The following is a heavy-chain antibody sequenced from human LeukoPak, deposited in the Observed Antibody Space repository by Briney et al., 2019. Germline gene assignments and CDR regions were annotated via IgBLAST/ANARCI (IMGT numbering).Heavy chain of an antibody. CDR2: INPSGGST. CDR3: TRGRLGELSLSPTDY. J-gene: IGHJ4*02. Sequence: GASVKVSCKASGYTFTSYYMHWVRQAPGQGLEWMGIINPSGGSTSYAQKFQGRVTMTRDMSTSTVYMELSSLRSEDTAVYYCTRGRLGELSLSPTDYWGQGTLVTVSS. CDR1: GYTFTSYY. D-gene: IGHD3-16*02. V-gene: IGHV1-46*01.